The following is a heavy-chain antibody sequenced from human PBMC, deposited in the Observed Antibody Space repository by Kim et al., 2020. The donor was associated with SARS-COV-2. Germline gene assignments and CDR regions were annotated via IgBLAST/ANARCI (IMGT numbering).Heavy chain of an antibody. CDR3: AKDPELWFGELLLGSGMDV. D-gene: IGHD3-10*01. V-gene: IGHV3-43*02. CDR1: GFTFDDYA. CDR2: ISGDGGST. Sequence: GGSLRLSCAASGFTFDDYAMHWVRQAPGKGLEWVSLISGDGGSTYYADSVKGRFTISRDNSKNSLYLQMNSLRTEDTALYYCAKDPELWFGELLLGSGMDVWGQGTTVTVSS. J-gene: IGHJ6*02.